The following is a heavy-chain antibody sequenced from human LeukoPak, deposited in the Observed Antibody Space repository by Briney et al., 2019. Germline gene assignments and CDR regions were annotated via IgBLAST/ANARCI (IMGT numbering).Heavy chain of an antibody. Sequence: GGSLRLSCAASGFTFSSYSMNWVRQAPGKGLEWVSSISSSSIYIYYADSVKGRFTISRDNAKNSLYLQMNSLRAEDTAVYYCARARYCSSTNCYEHDYWGQGTQVTVSS. CDR1: GFTFSSYS. CDR2: ISSSSIYI. D-gene: IGHD2-2*01. V-gene: IGHV3-21*01. J-gene: IGHJ4*02. CDR3: ARARYCSSTNCYEHDY.